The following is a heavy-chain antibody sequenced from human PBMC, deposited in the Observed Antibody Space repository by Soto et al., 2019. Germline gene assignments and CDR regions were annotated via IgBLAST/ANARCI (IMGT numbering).Heavy chain of an antibody. CDR3: ASAIAGAFNI. Sequence: SETLSLTCTVSGGSVSSGTYYWSWIRQAPGKGLEYIGYIYYSGSTNYNPSLNSRVTISVHTPKNQFSLKLSSATAADTALYYCASAIAGAFNIGGQGTLVTVSS. J-gene: IGHJ4*03. V-gene: IGHV4-61*01. CDR1: GGSVSSGTYY. CDR2: IYYSGST. D-gene: IGHD3-16*01.